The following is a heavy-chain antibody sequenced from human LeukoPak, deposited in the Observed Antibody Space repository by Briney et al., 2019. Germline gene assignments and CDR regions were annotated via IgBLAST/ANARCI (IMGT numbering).Heavy chain of an antibody. Sequence: SETLSLTCIVSGGSISRGSYYWNWIRQPAGKGLEWMGRSHNSGSTNYNPSLKSRVTISVDTSKNQFSLKLSSVTAADTAVYYCARVGGEDPRDWFDPWGQGTLVTVSS. J-gene: IGHJ5*02. CDR1: GGSISRGSYY. CDR2: SHNSGST. V-gene: IGHV4-61*10. CDR3: ARVGGEDPRDWFDP. D-gene: IGHD3-16*01.